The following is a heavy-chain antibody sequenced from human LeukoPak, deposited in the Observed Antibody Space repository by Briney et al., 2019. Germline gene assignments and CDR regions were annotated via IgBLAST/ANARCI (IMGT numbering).Heavy chain of an antibody. D-gene: IGHD1-7*01. V-gene: IGHV4-38-2*02. J-gene: IGHJ4*02. CDR3: ASWYNWNFGGYFDY. CDR1: GYSISSGYY. CDR2: IYHSGST. Sequence: ASETLSLTCTVSGYSISSGYYWGWIRQPPGKGLEWIGSIYHSGSTYYNPSLKSRVTISVDTSKNQFSLKLSSVTAADTAVYYCASWYNWNFGGYFDYWGQGTLVTVSS.